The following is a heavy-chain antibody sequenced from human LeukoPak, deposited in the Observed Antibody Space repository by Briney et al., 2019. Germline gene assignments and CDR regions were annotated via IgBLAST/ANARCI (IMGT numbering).Heavy chain of an antibody. Sequence: GGSLRLSCAASGFTISSYSMNWVRQAPGKGLEWVSSISSSSSYIYYADSVKGRFTISRDNAKNSLYLQMNSLRAEDTAVYYCASKIVGATPADYWGQGTLVTVSS. CDR2: ISSSSSYI. V-gene: IGHV3-21*01. CDR1: GFTISSYS. J-gene: IGHJ4*02. CDR3: ASKIVGATPADY. D-gene: IGHD1-26*01.